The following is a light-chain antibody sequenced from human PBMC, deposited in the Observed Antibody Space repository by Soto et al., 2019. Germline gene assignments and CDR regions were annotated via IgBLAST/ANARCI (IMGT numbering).Light chain of an antibody. V-gene: IGLV9-49*01. CDR3: GADHGSGSNCVYLV. CDR1: SGYSNYK. J-gene: IGLJ2*01. Sequence: QSVLTQPPSASASLGASVTLTCTLSSGYSNYKVDWYQQRPGKGPRFVMRVGTGGIVGSKGDGIPDRFSVLGSGLNRYLTIKNIQEEDESDYHCGADHGSGSNCVYLVFGGGTKLTVL. CDR2: VGTGGIVG.